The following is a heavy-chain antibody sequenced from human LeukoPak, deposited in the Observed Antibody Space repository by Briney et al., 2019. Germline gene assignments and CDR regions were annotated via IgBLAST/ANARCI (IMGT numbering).Heavy chain of an antibody. CDR3: ARTRPTGKGWGFEY. J-gene: IGHJ4*02. CDR1: GYTFTIFG. V-gene: IGHV1-18*01. Sequence: ASVKLSCKASGYTFTIFGITWVRQAPGQGLERVGWISANDSNQNYAKTVQGRAKMTTETCWTRECMDLRSLRPEDTAVYYCARTRPTGKGWGFEYWGQGTLVTVSS. CDR2: ISANDSNQ. D-gene: IGHD3-10*01.